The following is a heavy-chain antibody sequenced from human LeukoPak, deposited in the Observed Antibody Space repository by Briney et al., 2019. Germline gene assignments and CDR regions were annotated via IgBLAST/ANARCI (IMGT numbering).Heavy chain of an antibody. V-gene: IGHV3-7*01. J-gene: IGHJ4*02. CDR3: ARDQAWQWQYYFDY. D-gene: IGHD6-19*01. Sequence: GGSLRLSCAASGFTFSSYWMSWVRQAPGKGLEWLANIKQDGSEKYYVDSVKGRFTISRDNAKNSLYLQMNSLRAEDTAVYYCARDQAWQWQYYFDYWGQGTLVTVSS. CDR2: IKQDGSEK. CDR1: GFTFSSYW.